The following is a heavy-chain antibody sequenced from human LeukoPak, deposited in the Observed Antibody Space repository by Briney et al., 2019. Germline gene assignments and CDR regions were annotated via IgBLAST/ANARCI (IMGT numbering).Heavy chain of an antibody. Sequence: TSETLSLTCTVSGGSISSDVYYWSCLRQHPGQGLKWNVNIYYSGTTYYNPSLKSRVTISVDTSKNQISLKLSSVTAADTAVYYCARGRAHREAVTTNGFDAFDIWGQGTTVTVSS. CDR3: ARGRAHREAVTTNGFDAFDI. D-gene: IGHD4-17*01. V-gene: IGHV4-31*03. J-gene: IGHJ3*02. CDR1: GGSISSDVYY. CDR2: IYYSGTT.